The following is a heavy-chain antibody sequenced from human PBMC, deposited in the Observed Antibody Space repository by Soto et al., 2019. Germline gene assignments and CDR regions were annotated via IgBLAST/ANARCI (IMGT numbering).Heavy chain of an antibody. Sequence: SGPTLVNPTQTLTLTCTFSGFSLSTSGMCVSWIRQPPGKALDWLALIDWDDDNSYSTSLKTRLTTSKDTSKNQVVLTMTNMDPVDTATYYCARTRYYYDSSGSYYSVMDVWGQGTTVTVSS. CDR1: GFSLSTSGMC. J-gene: IGHJ6*02. CDR2: IDWDDDN. D-gene: IGHD3-22*01. CDR3: ARTRYYYDSSGSYYSVMDV. V-gene: IGHV2-70*01.